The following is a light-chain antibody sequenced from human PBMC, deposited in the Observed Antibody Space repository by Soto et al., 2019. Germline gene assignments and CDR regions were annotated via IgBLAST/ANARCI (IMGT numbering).Light chain of an antibody. CDR3: SSYVGNNNLV. V-gene: IGLV2-8*01. CDR2: EVS. CDR1: SSDVGGYNY. Sequence: QSVLTQPPSASGSPGQSVTISCTGTSSDVGGYNYVSWYQQHPGKAPKLMIYEVSKRPSGVPDRFSGSKSGNTASLTVSGLQADDEADYYCSSYVGNNNLVFGGGTKLTVL. J-gene: IGLJ3*02.